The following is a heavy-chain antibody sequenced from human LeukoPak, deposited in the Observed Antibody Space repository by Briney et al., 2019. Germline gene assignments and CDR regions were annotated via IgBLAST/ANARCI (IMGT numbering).Heavy chain of an antibody. J-gene: IGHJ4*02. V-gene: IGHV1-2*02. D-gene: IGHD2-15*01. Sequence: ASVQVSCKASGYTFTDYYMHWVRQAPGRGLEWMGWINPNSGGTNYAQKFQGRVTMTRDTSISTAYMELSRLRSDDTAVYYCARDRWEAALTSNFDYWGQGTLVTVSS. CDR3: ARDRWEAALTSNFDY. CDR1: GYTFTDYY. CDR2: INPNSGGT.